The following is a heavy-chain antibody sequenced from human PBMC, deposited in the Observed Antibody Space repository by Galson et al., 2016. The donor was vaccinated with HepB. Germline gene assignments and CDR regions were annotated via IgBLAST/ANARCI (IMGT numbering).Heavy chain of an antibody. V-gene: IGHV3-21*01. D-gene: IGHD2-2*01. CDR3: ARGDCSSSTCYVIWFDP. J-gene: IGHJ5*02. Sequence: SLRLSCAASGFNFRTYSVNCVRQAPGKGLELVSSIDGSNDHIHYEDSVKGRFTMSRADAKNLLYLQMGSLRAEDTAVYYCARGDCSSSTCYVIWFDPWGQGTLATVSS. CDR1: GFNFRTYS. CDR2: IDGSNDHI.